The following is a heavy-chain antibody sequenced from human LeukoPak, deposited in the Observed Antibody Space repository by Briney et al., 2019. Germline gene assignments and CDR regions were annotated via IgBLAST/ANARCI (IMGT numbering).Heavy chain of an antibody. D-gene: IGHD6-13*01. Sequence: QPGRSLRLSRAASGFTFSSYGMHWVRQAPGKGLEWVAVIWYDGSNKYYADSVKGRFTISRDNSKNTLYLQMNSLRAEDTAVYYCARDFRKQQLVPLPDYWDQGTLVTVSS. CDR1: GFTFSSYG. J-gene: IGHJ4*02. V-gene: IGHV3-33*01. CDR3: ARDFRKQQLVPLPDY. CDR2: IWYDGSNK.